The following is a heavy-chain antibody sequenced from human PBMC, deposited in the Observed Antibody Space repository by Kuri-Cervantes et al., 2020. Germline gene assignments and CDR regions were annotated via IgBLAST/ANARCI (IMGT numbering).Heavy chain of an antibody. CDR1: GYTFTSYG. Sequence: ASVKVSCKASGYTFTSYGISWERQAPGQGLEWMGWISAYNGNTNYAQKLQGRVTMTTDTSTSTAYMELRSLRSDDTAVYYCARAPYRSGGSCYYNWFDPWGQGTLVTVSS. V-gene: IGHV1-18*01. CDR3: ARAPYRSGGSCYYNWFDP. CDR2: ISAYNGNT. J-gene: IGHJ5*02. D-gene: IGHD2-15*01.